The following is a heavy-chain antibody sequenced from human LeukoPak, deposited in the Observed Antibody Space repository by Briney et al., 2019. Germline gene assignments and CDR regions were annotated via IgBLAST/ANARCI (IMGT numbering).Heavy chain of an antibody. CDR3: ARLGYDFWSGYLFDP. Sequence: WESLKTSCKGFGYSFTSYWIGWVRQMPGKGLEWMVIIYPDDSDTRYSTSFQGQVTISADKSISTAYLQWSSLKASDTAMYYCARLGYDFWSGYLFDPWGQGTLVTVSS. V-gene: IGHV5-51*01. J-gene: IGHJ5*02. D-gene: IGHD3-3*01. CDR2: IYPDDSDT. CDR1: GYSFTSYW.